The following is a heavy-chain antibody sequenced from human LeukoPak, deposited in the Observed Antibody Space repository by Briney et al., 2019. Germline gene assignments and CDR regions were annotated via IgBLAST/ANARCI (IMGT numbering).Heavy chain of an antibody. CDR1: GFTFSSYA. CDR2: ISGSGGST. Sequence: PGGSLRLSCAASGFTFSSYAMSWVRQAPGKGLEWVSAISGSGGSTYYADSVKGRFTISRDNSKNTLYLQMNSLRAEDAAVYYCAKKVGSSSWLSWFDPWGQGTLVTVSS. D-gene: IGHD6-13*01. V-gene: IGHV3-23*01. J-gene: IGHJ5*02. CDR3: AKKVGSSSWLSWFDP.